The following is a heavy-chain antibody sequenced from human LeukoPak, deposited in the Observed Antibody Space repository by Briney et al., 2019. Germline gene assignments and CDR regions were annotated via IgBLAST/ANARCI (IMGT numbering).Heavy chain of an antibody. CDR2: INHSGST. CDR1: GGSFSGYY. J-gene: IGHJ6*03. Sequence: SETLSLTCAVYGGSFSGYYWSWIRQPPGKGLEWIGEINHSGSTNYNPSLKSRVTISVDTSKNQFSLKLSSVTAADTAVYYCARGPCGDYGPYYYYYYYMDVWGKGTTVTVSS. D-gene: IGHD4-17*01. CDR3: ARGPCGDYGPYYYYYYYMDV. V-gene: IGHV4-34*01.